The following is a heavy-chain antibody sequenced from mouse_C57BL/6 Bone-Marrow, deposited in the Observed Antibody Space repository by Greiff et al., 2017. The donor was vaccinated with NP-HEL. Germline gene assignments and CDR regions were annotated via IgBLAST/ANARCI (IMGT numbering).Heavy chain of an antibody. J-gene: IGHJ3*01. CDR1: GFTFSDYY. CDR3: ARDGGFAY. V-gene: IGHV5-12*01. Sequence: DVMLVESGGGLVQPGGSLKLSCAASGFTFSDYYMYWVRQTPEQRLEWVAYLSNGGGSTSYPDTVKGRFTISRDNAKNTLYLQMSRLKSEDTAMYYCARDGGFAYWGQGTLVTVSA. CDR2: LSNGGGST.